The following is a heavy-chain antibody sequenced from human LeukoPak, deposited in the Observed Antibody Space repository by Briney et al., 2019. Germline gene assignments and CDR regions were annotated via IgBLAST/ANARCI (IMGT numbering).Heavy chain of an antibody. CDR1: GGTFSSYA. V-gene: IGHV1-69*05. CDR2: IIPIFGTA. D-gene: IGHD1-26*01. J-gene: IGHJ4*02. Sequence: SVKVSCKASGGTFSSYAISWVRQAPGQGLEWMGGIIPIFGTANYAQKLQGRVTITTDESTSTAYMELSSLRSEDTAVYYCARDLDIVGATEGGGLDYWGQGTLVTVSS. CDR3: ARDLDIVGATEGGGLDY.